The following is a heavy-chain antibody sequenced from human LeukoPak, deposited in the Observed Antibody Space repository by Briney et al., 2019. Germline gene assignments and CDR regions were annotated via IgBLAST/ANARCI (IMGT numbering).Heavy chain of an antibody. V-gene: IGHV4-59*01. Sequence: SETLSLTCTVSGGSISSYYWSWIRQPPGKGLEWIGYIYYSGSTNYNPSLKSRVTISVDTSKNQFSLKLSSVTAADTTVYYCARANRNEAVDYWGQGTLVTVSS. CDR3: ARANRNEAVDY. J-gene: IGHJ4*02. CDR1: GGSISSYY. CDR2: IYYSGST. D-gene: IGHD1-14*01.